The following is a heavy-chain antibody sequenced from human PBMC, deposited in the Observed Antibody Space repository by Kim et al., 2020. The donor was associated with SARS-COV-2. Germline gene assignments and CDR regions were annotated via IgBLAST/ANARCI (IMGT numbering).Heavy chain of an antibody. CDR3: ARAKESGPYYYYYYGMDV. J-gene: IGHJ6*02. CDR1: GFTFSSYW. Sequence: GGSLRLSCAASGFTFSSYWMSWVRQAPGKGLEWVANIKQDGSEKYYVDSVKGRFTISRDNAKNSLYLQMNSLRAEDTAVYYCARAKESGPYYYYYYGMDVWGQGTTVTVSS. CDR2: IKQDGSEK. V-gene: IGHV3-7*03. D-gene: IGHD3-3*01.